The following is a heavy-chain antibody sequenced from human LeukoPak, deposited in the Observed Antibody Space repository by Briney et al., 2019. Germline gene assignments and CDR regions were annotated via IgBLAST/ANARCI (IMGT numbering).Heavy chain of an antibody. V-gene: IGHV4-31*03. D-gene: IGHD6-13*01. Sequence: SETLSLTCTVSGGSISSGGYYWSWIRQHPGKGLEWIGYIYYSGSTYYNPSLKSRATISVDTSKNQFSLKLRPVTAADTAVYYCARDREEPIAAAGTLVGAFDIWGQGTMVTVSS. CDR2: IYYSGST. CDR1: GGSISSGGYY. CDR3: ARDREEPIAAAGTLVGAFDI. J-gene: IGHJ3*02.